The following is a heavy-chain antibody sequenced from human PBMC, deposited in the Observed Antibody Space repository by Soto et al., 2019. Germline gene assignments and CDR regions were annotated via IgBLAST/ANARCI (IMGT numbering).Heavy chain of an antibody. J-gene: IGHJ4*02. D-gene: IGHD4-17*01. CDR2: INPSGGST. Sequence: QVQLVQSGAEVKKPGASVKVSCKASGYTFTSYYMHWVRQAPGQGLEWMGIINPSGGSTSYAQKCQGRVTMTRDTSTSTVYMELSSLRSEDKAVYYCARAYGDYPFDYWCQGTLVTVSS. V-gene: IGHV1-46*03. CDR1: GYTFTSYY. CDR3: ARAYGDYPFDY.